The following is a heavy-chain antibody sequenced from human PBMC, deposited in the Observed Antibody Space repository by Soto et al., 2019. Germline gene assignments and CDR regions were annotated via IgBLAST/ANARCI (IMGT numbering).Heavy chain of an antibody. CDR3: ARESEDLTSNFDY. Sequence: GGSLRLSCAASGFTFSDAWMSWARQAPGKGLEWVGRIKSKTDGGTTDYAAPVQGRFTISRDNAKNSLYLEMNSLRAEDTAVYYCARESEDLTSNFDYWGQGTLVTVSS. V-gene: IGHV3-15*01. CDR2: IKSKTDGGTT. J-gene: IGHJ4*02. CDR1: GFTFSDAW.